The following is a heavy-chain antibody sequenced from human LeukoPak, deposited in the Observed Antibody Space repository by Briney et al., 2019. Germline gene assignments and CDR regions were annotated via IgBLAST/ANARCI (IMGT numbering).Heavy chain of an antibody. CDR2: IYTSGST. CDR1: GGSISSGSYY. CDR3: ARDELRGVAAAGAA. J-gene: IGHJ4*02. V-gene: IGHV4-61*02. D-gene: IGHD6-13*01. Sequence: SETLSLTCTVSGGSISSGSYYWSCIRQPAGKGLECIGRIYTSGSTNYNPSLKSRVTISVDTSKNQFSLKLSSVTAADTAVYYCARDELRGVAAAGAAWGQGTLVTVSS.